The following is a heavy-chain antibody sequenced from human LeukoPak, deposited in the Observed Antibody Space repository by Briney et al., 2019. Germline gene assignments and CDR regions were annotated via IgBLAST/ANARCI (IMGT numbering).Heavy chain of an antibody. J-gene: IGHJ4*02. CDR2: INPNSGGT. CDR3: ARGPLVRGVIRDTDFDY. V-gene: IGHV1-2*06. Sequence: ASVKVSFTASGYTFTGYYMHWVRQAPGQGLEWMGRINPNSGGTNYAQKFQGRVTMTRDTCISTAYMELSRLRSDDTAVYYCARGPLVRGVIRDTDFDYWGQGTLVTVSS. D-gene: IGHD3-10*01. CDR1: GYTFTGYY.